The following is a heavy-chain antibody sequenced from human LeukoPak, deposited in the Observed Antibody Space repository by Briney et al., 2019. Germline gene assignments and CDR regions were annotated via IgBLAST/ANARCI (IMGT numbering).Heavy chain of an antibody. CDR3: ARSPMVRGVINWFDP. CDR1: GYSFTSYW. J-gene: IGHJ5*02. Sequence: PGESLKISCKGSGYSFTSYWIGWVRQMPGKGLEWMGIIYPGDSDTRYSPSFQGQVTISADKSISTAYLQWSSLKASDTAMYYCARSPMVRGVINWFDPWGQGTLVTVSS. D-gene: IGHD3-10*01. CDR2: IYPGDSDT. V-gene: IGHV5-51*01.